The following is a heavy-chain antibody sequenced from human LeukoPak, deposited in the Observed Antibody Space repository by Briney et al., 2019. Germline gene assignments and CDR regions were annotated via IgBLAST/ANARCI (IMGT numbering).Heavy chain of an antibody. CDR2: ISYDGSNK. J-gene: IGHJ4*02. CDR3: ARMVGATQLTYYFDY. CDR1: GFTFSSYG. V-gene: IGHV3-30*03. D-gene: IGHD1-26*01. Sequence: GGSLRLSCAASGFTFSSYGMHWVCQAPGKGLEWVAVISYDGSNKYYADSVKGRFTISRDNSKNTLYLQLNSLRVEDTAVYYCARMVGATQLTYYFDYWGQGTLVTVSS.